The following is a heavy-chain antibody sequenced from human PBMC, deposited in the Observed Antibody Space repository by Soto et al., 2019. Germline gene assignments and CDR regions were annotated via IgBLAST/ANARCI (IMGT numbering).Heavy chain of an antibody. V-gene: IGHV3-21*01. J-gene: IGHJ4*02. D-gene: IGHD2-2*01. CDR3: ARGNIVVVPAANSFDY. CDR2: ISSSSSYI. Sequence: GGSLRLSCAASGFTFSSYSMNWVRQAPGKGLEWVSSISSSSSYIYYADSVKGRFTISRDNAKNLLYLQMNSLRAEDTAVYYCARGNIVVVPAANSFDYWGQGTLVTVSS. CDR1: GFTFSSYS.